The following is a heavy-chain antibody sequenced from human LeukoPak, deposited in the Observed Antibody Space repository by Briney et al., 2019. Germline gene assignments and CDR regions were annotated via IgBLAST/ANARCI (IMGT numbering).Heavy chain of an antibody. Sequence: GGSLTLSCAASGFTFSNAWMSWVRQVPGKGLEWVGRIKRKTDGGTIDYGAAVKGRFTISRDDSKNTLYPQMDSLKSEDTAVYYCTTYDYGDYYFFYGMDVWGQGTTVTVSS. V-gene: IGHV3-15*01. CDR1: GFTFSNAW. CDR2: IKRKTDGGTI. J-gene: IGHJ6*02. CDR3: TTYDYGDYYFFYGMDV. D-gene: IGHD4-17*01.